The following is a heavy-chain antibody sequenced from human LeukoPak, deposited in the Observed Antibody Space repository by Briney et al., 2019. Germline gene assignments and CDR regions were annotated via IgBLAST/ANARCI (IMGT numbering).Heavy chain of an antibody. D-gene: IGHD3-3*01. CDR2: INHSGST. Sequence: SETLSLTCAVYGGSFSGYYWSWIRQPPGKGLEWIGEINHSGSTNYNPSLKSRVTISVDTSKNQFSLKLSSVTAADTAVYYCARGLRFLEWLSRRYMDVWGKGTTVTVSS. CDR3: ARGLRFLEWLSRRYMDV. J-gene: IGHJ6*03. V-gene: IGHV4-34*01. CDR1: GGSFSGYY.